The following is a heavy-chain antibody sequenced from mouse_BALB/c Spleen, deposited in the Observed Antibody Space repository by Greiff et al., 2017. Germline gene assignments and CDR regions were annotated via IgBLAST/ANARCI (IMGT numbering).Heavy chain of an antibody. V-gene: IGHV5-17*02. Sequence: EVMLVESGGGLVQPGGSRKLSCAASGFTFSSFGMHWVRQAPEKGLEWVAYISSGSSTIYYADTVKGRFTISRDNPKNTLFLQMTSLRSEDTAMYYCARSSGTTTFDYWGQGTTLTVSS. J-gene: IGHJ2*01. D-gene: IGHD3-3*01. CDR2: ISSGSSTI. CDR3: ARSSGTTTFDY. CDR1: GFTFSSFG.